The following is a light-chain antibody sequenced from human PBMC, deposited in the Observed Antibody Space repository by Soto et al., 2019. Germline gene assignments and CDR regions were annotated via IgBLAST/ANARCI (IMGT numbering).Light chain of an antibody. Sequence: EIVMTQSPATLSVSPGDVATLSCGASHCISTNLAWYQQKPGQSPRLLIYGASTRAAGIPARFRGSRSGTEFTLTISSLLSEDFAVYYCQQYDNWPPITFGQGTRLEIK. V-gene: IGKV3-15*01. CDR3: QQYDNWPPIT. CDR1: HCISTN. CDR2: GAS. J-gene: IGKJ5*01.